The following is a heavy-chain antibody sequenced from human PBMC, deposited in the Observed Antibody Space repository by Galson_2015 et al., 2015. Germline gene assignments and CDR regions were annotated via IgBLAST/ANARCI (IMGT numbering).Heavy chain of an antibody. J-gene: IGHJ1*01. V-gene: IGHV3-30*15. CDR1: GFNFRNYA. CDR3: ARDTSGWYPEYFHY. CDR2: ISYDGSNK. Sequence: SLRLSCAASGFNFRNYAMHWVRQAPGKGPEWVAVISYDGSNKLYAGSVKGRLTISRDNSKNTVYLQVGSLRVEDTAVYYCARDTSGWYPEYFHYWGQGNLVIVSS. D-gene: IGHD6-19*01.